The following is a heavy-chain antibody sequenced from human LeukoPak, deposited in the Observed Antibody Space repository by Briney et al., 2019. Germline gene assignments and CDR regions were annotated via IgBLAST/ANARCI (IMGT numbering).Heavy chain of an antibody. V-gene: IGHV3-48*01. CDR3: ARDGPRIFGVVSYFDY. D-gene: IGHD3-3*01. CDR2: ISSSSSTI. Sequence: GGSLRLSCAASGFTFSSYSMNWVRQAPGKGPEWVSYISSSSSTIYYADSVKGRFTISRDNAKNSLYLQMNSLRAEDTAVYYCARDGPRIFGVVSYFDYWGQGTLVTVSS. CDR1: GFTFSSYS. J-gene: IGHJ4*02.